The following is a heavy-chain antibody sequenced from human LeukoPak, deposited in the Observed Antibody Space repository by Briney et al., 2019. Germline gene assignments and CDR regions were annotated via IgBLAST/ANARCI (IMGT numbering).Heavy chain of an antibody. D-gene: IGHD6-6*01. CDR1: GGSISSSSYY. J-gene: IGHJ6*03. V-gene: IGHV4-39*01. CDR2: IYYNGNT. Sequence: PSETLPLTCTVSGGSISSSSYYWGWLRQPPGKGLEWIGSIYYNGNTYYNPSLKSRVTISVDTSKNQFSLKLSSVTAADTAMHYCARQSIAARGYYYYMDVWGKGTTVTVSS. CDR3: ARQSIAARGYYYYMDV.